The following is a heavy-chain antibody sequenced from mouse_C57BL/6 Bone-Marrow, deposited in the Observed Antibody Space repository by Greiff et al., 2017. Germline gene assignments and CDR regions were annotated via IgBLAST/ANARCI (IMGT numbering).Heavy chain of an antibody. D-gene: IGHD1-1*01. CDR2: IDPEDGAT. J-gene: IGHJ2*01. CDR3: TRSLSCYGTNY. V-gene: IGHV14-2*01. CDR1: GFNIKDYY. Sequence: VQLQQSGAELVKPGASVKLSCTASGFNIKDYYIHWVKQRTEQGLEWIGRIDPEDGATKYAPKFQDKATITADTSSNTAYLQLSSLTSEDTAVYYCTRSLSCYGTNYWGQGTTLTVTS.